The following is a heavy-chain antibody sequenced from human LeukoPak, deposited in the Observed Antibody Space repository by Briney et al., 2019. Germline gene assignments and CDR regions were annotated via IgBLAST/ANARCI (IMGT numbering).Heavy chain of an antibody. CDR2: IYYSGST. J-gene: IGHJ3*02. Sequence: SETLSLTCTVSGGSISSSSYYWGWIRQPPGKRLEWIGSIYYSGSTYYNPSLKSRVTISVDTSKNQFSLNLSSVTAADTAVYYCARRDYYGSDDAFDIWGQGTMVTVSS. CDR3: ARRDYYGSDDAFDI. V-gene: IGHV4-39*01. D-gene: IGHD3-10*01. CDR1: GGSISSSSYY.